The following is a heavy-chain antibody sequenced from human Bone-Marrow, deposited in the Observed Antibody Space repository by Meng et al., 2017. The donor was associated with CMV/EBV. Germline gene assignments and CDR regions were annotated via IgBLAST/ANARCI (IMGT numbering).Heavy chain of an antibody. CDR1: GGTFSSYA. CDR2: IIPILGIA. J-gene: IGHJ6*02. D-gene: IGHD3-3*01. CDR3: ARERFLGSGMDV. V-gene: IGHV1-69*04. Sequence: SVKVSCKASGGTFSSYAISWVRQAPGQGLEWMGRIIPILGIANYAQKFQGRVTITADKSTSTAYMELSSLRSDDTAVYYCARERFLGSGMDVWGQGTTVTVSS.